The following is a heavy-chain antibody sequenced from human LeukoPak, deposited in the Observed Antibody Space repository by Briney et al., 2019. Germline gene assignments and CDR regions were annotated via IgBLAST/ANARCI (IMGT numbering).Heavy chain of an antibody. D-gene: IGHD3-22*01. CDR1: GFTFSSYG. CDR3: AKGGIRDSSGYYSAILDY. J-gene: IGHJ4*02. V-gene: IGHV3-33*06. Sequence: PGGSLRLSCAASGFTFSSYGMHWVRQAPGKGLEWVAVIWYDGSNKYYADSVKGRFTISRDNSKNTLYLQMNSLRAEDTAVYYCAKGGIRDSSGYYSAILDYWGQGTLVTVSS. CDR2: IWYDGSNK.